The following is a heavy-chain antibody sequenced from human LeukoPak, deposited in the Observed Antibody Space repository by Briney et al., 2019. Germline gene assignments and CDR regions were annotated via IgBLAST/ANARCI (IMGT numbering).Heavy chain of an antibody. CDR3: ARGVDIVATRGLSYYYYGMDV. D-gene: IGHD5-12*01. Sequence: ASVKVSCKASGYTFTSYYMHWVRQAPGQGLEWMGIINPSGGSTSYAQKFQGRITMTRDTSTSTVYMELSSLRSDDTAVYYCARGVDIVATRGLSYYYYGMDVWGQGTTVTVSS. CDR2: INPSGGST. CDR1: GYTFTSYY. J-gene: IGHJ6*02. V-gene: IGHV1-46*01.